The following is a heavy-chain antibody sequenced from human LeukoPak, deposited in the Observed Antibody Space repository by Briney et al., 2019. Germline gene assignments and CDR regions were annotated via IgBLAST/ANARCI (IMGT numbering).Heavy chain of an antibody. J-gene: IGHJ4*02. CDR1: GFTVSSNY. V-gene: IGHV3-53*05. D-gene: IGHD6-6*01. Sequence: GGSLRLSCAVSGFTVSSNYMSWVRQAPGKGLEWVSVLYNGGNTYYADSVMGRFTISRDNSRNKLYLQLSSLKTGDTALYYCAIHGTSSENYFEYWGQGTLVTVSS. CDR3: AIHGTSSENYFEY. CDR2: LYNGGNT.